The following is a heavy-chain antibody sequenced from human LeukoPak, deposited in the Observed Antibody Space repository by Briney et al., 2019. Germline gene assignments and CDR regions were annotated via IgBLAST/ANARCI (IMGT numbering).Heavy chain of an antibody. V-gene: IGHV3-11*01. Sequence: PGGSLRLSCAASGFTFSDYYMSWIRQAPGKGLEWVSYISSSGSTIYYADSVKGRFTISRDNAKNSLYLQMNSLRAEDTAVYYCARTYYYGSGRNWFDPWGQGTLVTVSS. J-gene: IGHJ5*02. CDR2: ISSSGSTI. CDR3: ARTYYYGSGRNWFDP. CDR1: GFTFSDYY. D-gene: IGHD3-10*01.